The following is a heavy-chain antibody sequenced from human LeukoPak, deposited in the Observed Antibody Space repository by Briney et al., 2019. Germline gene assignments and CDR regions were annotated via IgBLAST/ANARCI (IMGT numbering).Heavy chain of an antibody. V-gene: IGHV4-39*01. J-gene: IGHJ5*02. CDR3: ARHQYANNWFDP. CDR2: IYYSGST. D-gene: IGHD2-8*01. Sequence: SETQSLTCTVSGDSVSSSSYYWGWIRQPPGKGLEWIGSIYYSGSTYYNPSLKRRVTISVDTSRNQFSLKLTSVTAAGTAVYYCARHQYANNWFDPWGQGALVIVSS. CDR1: GDSVSSSSYY.